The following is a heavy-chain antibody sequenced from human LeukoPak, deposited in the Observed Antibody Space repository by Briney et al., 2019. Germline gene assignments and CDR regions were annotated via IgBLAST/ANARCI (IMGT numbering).Heavy chain of an antibody. CDR2: IYPGDSDT. CDR1: GYSFTSYW. CDR3: ARHLVISYGSYYYYYMDV. D-gene: IGHD5-18*01. J-gene: IGHJ6*03. Sequence: GESPKISCKGSGYSFTSYWIGWVRQMPGKGLEWMGIIYPGDSDTRYSPSFQGQVTISADKSISTAYLQWSSLKASDTAVYYCARHLVISYGSYYYYYMDVWGKGTTVTVSS. V-gene: IGHV5-51*01.